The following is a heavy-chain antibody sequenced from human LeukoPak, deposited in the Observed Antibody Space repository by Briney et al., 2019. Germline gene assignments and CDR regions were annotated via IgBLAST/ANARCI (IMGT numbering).Heavy chain of an antibody. J-gene: IGHJ5*02. CDR1: GFTFNSYA. Sequence: HPGGSLRLSCAGSGFTFNSYAMTWVRQAPGKGLKWVSGISGSGGTTYYADSVKGRFTISRDNSNNTLYLQMNSMRVEDTAVYFCAKGVVDYYDSSGYYPSDLWGQGTLVTVSS. D-gene: IGHD3-22*01. V-gene: IGHV3-23*01. CDR2: ISGSGGTT. CDR3: AKGVVDYYDSSGYYPSDL.